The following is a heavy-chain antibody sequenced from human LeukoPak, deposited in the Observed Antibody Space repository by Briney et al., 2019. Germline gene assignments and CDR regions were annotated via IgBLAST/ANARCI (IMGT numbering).Heavy chain of an antibody. J-gene: IGHJ4*02. D-gene: IGHD2-2*02. Sequence: ASVKVSCKASGYTFANFGITWVRQAPGQGLEWMGGISVYNGNTNYAQNLQGRVTLTTDTSTSTAYMELSSLRSDDTALYYCARTCSSSSCYMVHWGQGTLVTVSS. V-gene: IGHV1-18*01. CDR3: ARTCSSSSCYMVH. CDR1: GYTFANFG. CDR2: ISVYNGNT.